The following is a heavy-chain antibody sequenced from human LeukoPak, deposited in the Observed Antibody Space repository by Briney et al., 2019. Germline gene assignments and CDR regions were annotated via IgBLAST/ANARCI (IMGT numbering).Heavy chain of an antibody. J-gene: IGHJ4*02. CDR1: GYSIRSDYY. Sequence: PSETLSLTCNVSGYSIRSDYYWGWIRQPPGEGLEWIGNIHHSGSSYRNPSLKNRVTISVDTSKNQFSLKLTSVTAADTAVYYCARQTGSGLFILPGGQGTLVTVSS. CDR3: ARQTGSGLFILP. CDR2: IHHSGSS. V-gene: IGHV4-38-2*02. D-gene: IGHD3/OR15-3a*01.